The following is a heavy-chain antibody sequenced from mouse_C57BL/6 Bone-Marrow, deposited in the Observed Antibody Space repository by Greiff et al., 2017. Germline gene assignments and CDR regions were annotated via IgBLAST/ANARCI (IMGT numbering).Heavy chain of an antibody. CDR1: GYTFTSYW. V-gene: IGHV1-64*01. CDR3: SRRRLRLYFCY. CDR2: IHPNSGST. D-gene: IGHD2-4*01. Sequence: QVHVKQPGAELVKPGASVKLSCKASGYTFTSYWMHWVKQRPGQGLEWIGMIHPNSGSTNYNEKFKSKATLTVDKSSSTAYMQHSSLTSEDSAVYYCSRRRLRLYFCYWGQGTTLTVSS. J-gene: IGHJ2*01.